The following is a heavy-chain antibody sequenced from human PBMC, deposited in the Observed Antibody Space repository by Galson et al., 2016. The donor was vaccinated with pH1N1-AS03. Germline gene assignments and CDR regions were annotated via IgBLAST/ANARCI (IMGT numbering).Heavy chain of an antibody. J-gene: IGHJ4*02. CDR3: ARVRSEWLGVNSSWYGIDS. CDR1: AGSVSTYY. D-gene: IGHD2-2*01. CDR2: IYFSGRT. Sequence: LTCTVSAGSVSTYYWTWIRQPPGRGLEWIGYIYFSGRTNCSPSLKSRANISLDRSRNQFSLNLNSVTAADTAVYYCARVRSEWLGVNSSWYGIDSWGQGTLVTVSS. V-gene: IGHV4-59*02.